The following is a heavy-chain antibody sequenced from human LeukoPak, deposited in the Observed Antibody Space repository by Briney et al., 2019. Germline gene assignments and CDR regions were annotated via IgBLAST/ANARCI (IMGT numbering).Heavy chain of an antibody. CDR2: ISSSSTTI. V-gene: IGHV3-48*01. J-gene: IGHJ4*02. CDR1: GFTFSSYS. D-gene: IGHD3-22*01. Sequence: PGGSLRLSCAASGFTFSSYSMMWVRQAPGKGLEWVSYISSSSTTIHYADSVKGRFTISRDNSKNTLYLQMNSLRAEDTAVYYCATYDSSGYANDYWGQGTLVTVSS. CDR3: ATYDSSGYANDY.